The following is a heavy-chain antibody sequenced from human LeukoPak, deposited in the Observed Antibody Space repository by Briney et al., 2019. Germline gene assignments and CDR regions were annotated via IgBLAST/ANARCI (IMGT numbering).Heavy chain of an antibody. CDR3: AKEPESGGDCYNEPIDY. J-gene: IGHJ4*02. Sequence: GGSLRLSCAASGFTFSSYAMSWVRQAPGKGLEWVSAISGSGGSTYYADSVKGRFTISRDNSKNTLYLQMNSLRAEDTAVYYCAKEPESGGDCYNEPIDYWGQGTLVTVSS. V-gene: IGHV3-23*01. CDR2: ISGSGGST. CDR1: GFTFSSYA. D-gene: IGHD2-21*02.